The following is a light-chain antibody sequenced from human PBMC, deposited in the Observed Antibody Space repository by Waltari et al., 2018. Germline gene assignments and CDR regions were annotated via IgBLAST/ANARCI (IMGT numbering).Light chain of an antibody. CDR2: EGR. CDR1: SSDVGSYNL. J-gene: IGLJ1*01. V-gene: IGLV2-23*01. CDR3: CSYAGNNTFV. Sequence: QSALTQPASVSGSPGQSITISCTGTSSDVGSYNLVSWYQHHPGKAPKLMIYEGRRRPSGLSNRFAGSQSGNTASLTISGLRAEDEADYHCCSYAGNNTFVFGTGTKVTVL.